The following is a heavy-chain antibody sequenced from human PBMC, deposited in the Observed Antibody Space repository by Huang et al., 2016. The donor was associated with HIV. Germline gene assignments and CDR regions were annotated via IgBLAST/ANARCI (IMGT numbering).Heavy chain of an antibody. CDR1: GFSFSSAW. Sequence: EVQLVESGGGLVKPGGSLRLSCEVSGFSFSSAWMNWVRQAPGKGLEWVGRMKSKTERGTTDYAAPVKGRFTISRDDSKNTLYLQMNSLKTEDTGVYYCTTGTRDYLNAFDIWGQGTKVTVSS. V-gene: IGHV3-15*07. CDR3: TTGTRDYLNAFDI. D-gene: IGHD1-7*01. CDR2: MKSKTERGTT. J-gene: IGHJ3*02.